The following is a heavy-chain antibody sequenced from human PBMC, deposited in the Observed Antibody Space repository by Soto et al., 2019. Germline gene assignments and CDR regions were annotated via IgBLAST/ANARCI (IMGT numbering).Heavy chain of an antibody. CDR3: ARDVLIPFRCGYATPPQYNYHGMDV. J-gene: IGHJ6*02. CDR2: INTYNGNT. Sequence: QVQLVQSGAEVMKPGASVKVSCKASGYTFTTFGISWVRQAPGQGLEWMGWINTYNGNTDYAQKFQGRVTMTTETSTRTAHMELRSLRSDDTAVYYCARDVLIPFRCGYATPPQYNYHGMDVWGQGTTVSVSS. CDR1: GYTFTTFG. D-gene: IGHD3-16*01. V-gene: IGHV1-18*01.